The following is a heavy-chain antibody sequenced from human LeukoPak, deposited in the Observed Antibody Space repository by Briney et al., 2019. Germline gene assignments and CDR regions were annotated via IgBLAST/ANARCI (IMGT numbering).Heavy chain of an antibody. D-gene: IGHD6-13*01. CDR1: GYTFTGYY. CDR2: INPNSGNT. Sequence: GASVKVSCKASGYTFTGYYMHWVRQAPGQGLEWMGWINPNSGNTGYAQKFQGRVTMTRNTSISTAYMELSSLRSEDTAVYYCARVLAADDGLYNWFDPWGQGTLVTVSS. CDR3: ARVLAADDGLYNWFDP. J-gene: IGHJ5*02. V-gene: IGHV1-8*02.